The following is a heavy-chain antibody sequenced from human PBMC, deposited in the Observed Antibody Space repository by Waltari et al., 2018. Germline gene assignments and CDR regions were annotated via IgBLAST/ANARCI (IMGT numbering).Heavy chain of an antibody. J-gene: IGHJ4*02. V-gene: IGHV5-10-1*03. D-gene: IGHD3-10*02. CDR2: IDPRDSST. Sequence: EVQLVQSGAEVKKPGESLRISCKGSGYSFTDYWILWGRRMPGKGLEWVARIDPRDSSTVYNSSFQGHVTVSADKSISTAYLQWSSLKASDTAMYFCARRVVREPFDHWGQGTLVTVSS. CDR3: ARRVVREPFDH. CDR1: GYSFTDYW.